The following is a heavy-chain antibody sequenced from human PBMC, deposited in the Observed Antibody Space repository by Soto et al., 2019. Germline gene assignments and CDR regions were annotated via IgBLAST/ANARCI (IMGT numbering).Heavy chain of an antibody. D-gene: IGHD5-12*01. V-gene: IGHV1-8*01. CDR2: LNPDTDKT. Sequence: ASVKVSCKASGYTFSNYDINWVRQATGQGLEWMGWLNPDTDKTGSAQKFQGRVTMTRNTSISTAYLELSGLRSDDTAVYYCARGIKGLPPSAFDIWGQGTRVTVSS. J-gene: IGHJ3*02. CDR3: ARGIKGLPPSAFDI. CDR1: GYTFSNYD.